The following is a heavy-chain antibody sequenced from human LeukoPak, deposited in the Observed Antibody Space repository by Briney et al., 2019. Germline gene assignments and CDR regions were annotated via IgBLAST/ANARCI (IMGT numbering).Heavy chain of an antibody. CDR3: ARNYYDSSAYYYFDY. CDR1: GFTVSNSY. J-gene: IGHJ4*02. V-gene: IGHV3-66*01. D-gene: IGHD3-22*01. CDR2: IYSGGGT. Sequence: GGSLRLSCAASGFTVSNSYMNWVRQAPGKGLEWVSLIYSGGGTYYADSVKGRFTISRDNSKNTLYLQMNSLRAEDTAVYYCARNYYDSSAYYYFDYWGQGTLVTVSS.